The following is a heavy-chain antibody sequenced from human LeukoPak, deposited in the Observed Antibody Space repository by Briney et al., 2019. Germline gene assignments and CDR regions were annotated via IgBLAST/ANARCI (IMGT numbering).Heavy chain of an antibody. J-gene: IGHJ6*03. V-gene: IGHV4-39*07. CDR2: IYYSGST. D-gene: IGHD5-18*01. Sequence: SETLSLTCTVSGGSISSSSYYWGWIRQPPGKGLEWIGSIYYSGSTYYNPSLKSRVTISVDTSKNQFSLKLSSVTAADTAVYYCARYYSYGPVYYYYYYYMDVWGKGTTVTVSS. CDR1: GGSISSSSYY. CDR3: ARYYSYGPVYYYYYYYMDV.